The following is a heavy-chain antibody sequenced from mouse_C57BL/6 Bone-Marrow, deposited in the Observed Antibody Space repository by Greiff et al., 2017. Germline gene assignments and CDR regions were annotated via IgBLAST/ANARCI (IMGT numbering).Heavy chain of an antibody. J-gene: IGHJ4*01. CDR3: ARWGYYGSHYYAMDY. Sequence: QVQLQQSGPELVKPGASVKISCKASGYAFSSSWMNWVKQRPGKGLEWIGRIYPGDGDTNYNGKFKGKATLTADKSSSTAYMQLSSLTSEDSAVYFCARWGYYGSHYYAMDYWGQGTSVTVSS. D-gene: IGHD2-2*01. CDR2: IYPGDGDT. V-gene: IGHV1-82*01. CDR1: GYAFSSSW.